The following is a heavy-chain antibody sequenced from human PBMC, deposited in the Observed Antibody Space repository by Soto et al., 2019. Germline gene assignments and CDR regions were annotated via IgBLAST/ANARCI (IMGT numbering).Heavy chain of an antibody. CDR2: MNPNRGNT. CDR1: GYTFTSYD. CDR3: ARCFCLWLNPNWFDP. V-gene: IGHV1-8*01. Sequence: QVQLVQSGAEVKKPGASVKVSCKASGYTFTSYDINWVRQATGQGLEWMGWMNPNRGNTGYAQKFQGRVTITRNTSIRTAYMELSSLRSENTAVYYCARCFCLWLNPNWFDPWGQGTLVTVSS. D-gene: IGHD5-18*01. J-gene: IGHJ5*02.